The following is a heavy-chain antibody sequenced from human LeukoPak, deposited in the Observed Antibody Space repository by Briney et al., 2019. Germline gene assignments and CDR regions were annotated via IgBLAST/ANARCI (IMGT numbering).Heavy chain of an antibody. J-gene: IGHJ4*02. CDR3: ARDKQPGDF. D-gene: IGHD5-18*01. CDR1: GGSISNYY. V-gene: IGHV4-59*01. Sequence: TSETLSLTCTVSGGSISNYYWSWIRQPPGKGLEWIGYIYSSGSTNYNPSLKSRVTISVDTPKNQFSLKLTSVTAADTAVYYCARDKQPGDFWGQGTLVTVSS. CDR2: IYSSGST.